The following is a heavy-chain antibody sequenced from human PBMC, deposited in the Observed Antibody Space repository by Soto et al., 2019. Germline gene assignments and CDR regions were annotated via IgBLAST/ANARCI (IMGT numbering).Heavy chain of an antibody. Sequence: VQLLESGGGLVQPGGSLRLSCAASGFTFSSYAMSWVRQAPGKGLEWVAVIWYDGSNKYYADSVKGRFTISRDNSKNTLYLQMNSLRAEDTAVYYCARDRWVGFDWNYEGGGFDYWGQGTLVTVSS. CDR2: IWYDGSNK. CDR1: GFTFSSYA. J-gene: IGHJ4*02. V-gene: IGHV3-33*08. CDR3: ARDRWVGFDWNYEGGGFDY. D-gene: IGHD1-7*01.